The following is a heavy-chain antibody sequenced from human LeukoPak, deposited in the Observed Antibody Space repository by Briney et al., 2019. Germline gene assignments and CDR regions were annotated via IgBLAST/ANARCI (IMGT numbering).Heavy chain of an antibody. CDR3: ARGRIGYYLDY. V-gene: IGHV1-2*02. CDR1: GYTFIACY. J-gene: IGHJ4*02. D-gene: IGHD3-22*01. CDR2: VNPNSGAT. Sequence: GASVKVSCKASGYTFIACYMHWVRQAPGQGLEWMGWVNPNSGATNYAQKFQGRVTMTRDTSLSTVYVELTWLTSDDTAVYYCARGRIGYYLDYWGQGTLVPVSS.